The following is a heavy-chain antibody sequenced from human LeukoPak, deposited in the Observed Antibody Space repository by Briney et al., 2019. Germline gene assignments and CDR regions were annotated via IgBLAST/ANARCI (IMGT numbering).Heavy chain of an antibody. Sequence: ASVKVSCKVPGYTLTELSMHWVRQAPGKGLEGMGGFDPEDGETIYAQKFQGRVTMTEDTSTDTAYMELSSLRSEDTAVYYCATDLPTSYDFWSGAGGVWGKGTPVTVSS. CDR3: ATDLPTSYDFWSGAGGV. D-gene: IGHD3-3*01. V-gene: IGHV1-24*01. CDR1: GYTLTELS. J-gene: IGHJ6*04. CDR2: FDPEDGET.